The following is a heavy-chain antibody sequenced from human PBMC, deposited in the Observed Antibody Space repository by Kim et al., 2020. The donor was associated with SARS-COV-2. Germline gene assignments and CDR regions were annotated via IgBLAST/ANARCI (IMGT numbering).Heavy chain of an antibody. CDR3: ARAQPNPYDYGDYDNMNYYYYGMDV. Sequence: ASVKVSCKASGYTFTSYGISWVRQAPGQGLEWMGWISAYNGNTNYAQKLQGRVTMTTDTSTSTAYMELRSLRSDDTAVYYCARAQPNPYDYGDYDNMNYYYYGMDVWGQGTTVTVSS. V-gene: IGHV1-18*01. CDR2: ISAYNGNT. J-gene: IGHJ6*02. CDR1: GYTFTSYG. D-gene: IGHD4-17*01.